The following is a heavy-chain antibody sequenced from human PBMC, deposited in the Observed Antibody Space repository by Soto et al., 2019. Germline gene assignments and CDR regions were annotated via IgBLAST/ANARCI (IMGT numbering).Heavy chain of an antibody. V-gene: IGHV1-18*01. CDR1: GYTFTSYG. D-gene: IGHD6-19*01. Sequence: ASVKVSCKASGYTFTSYGISWVRQAPGQGLEWMGWISAYNGNTNYAQKLQGRVTMTTGTSTSTAYMELRSLRSDDTAVYYCASAETQYSSGWYRIDYWGQGTLVTVSS. CDR2: ISAYNGNT. J-gene: IGHJ4*02. CDR3: ASAETQYSSGWYRIDY.